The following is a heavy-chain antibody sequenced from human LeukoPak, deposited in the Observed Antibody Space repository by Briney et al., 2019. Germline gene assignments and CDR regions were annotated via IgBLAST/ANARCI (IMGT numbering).Heavy chain of an antibody. CDR2: INAGNGNT. Sequence: ASVKVSCKASGYTFTSYAMHWVRQAPGQRLEWMGWINAGNGNTKYSQKFQGRVTITRDTSASTAYMELSSLRAEDTAVYYCARAPPYYYDSSFIYYYGMDVWGQGTTVTVSS. CDR1: GYTFTSYA. CDR3: ARAPPYYYDSSFIYYYGMDV. V-gene: IGHV1-3*01. J-gene: IGHJ6*02. D-gene: IGHD3-22*01.